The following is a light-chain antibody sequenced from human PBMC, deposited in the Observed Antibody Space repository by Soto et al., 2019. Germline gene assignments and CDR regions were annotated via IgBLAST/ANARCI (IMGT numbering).Light chain of an antibody. CDR1: SSNIGAGSD. V-gene: IGLV1-40*01. Sequence: QSVLTQPPSVSGAPGPRVTISCTGSSSNIGAGSDVHWYQQLPGTAPKLLIYGNSTRPSGVPDRFSGSKSGTSASLAVTGRQAEYEAEYYCQSYDSSLSGAEFGGGTKLTVL. J-gene: IGLJ2*01. CDR3: QSYDSSLSGAE. CDR2: GNS.